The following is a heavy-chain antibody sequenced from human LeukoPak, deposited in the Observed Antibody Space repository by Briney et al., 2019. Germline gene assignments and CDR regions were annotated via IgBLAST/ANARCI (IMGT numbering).Heavy chain of an antibody. CDR3: ARSPRRDGSGPRWFDP. CDR2: IYSSGSP. CDR1: GGSISSSSYY. Sequence: SETLSLTCTVSGGSISSSSYYWGWIRQPPGKGLEWIGSIYSSGSPYYHPSLKSRVTISVGTSKNQFSLKLSSVTAADTAVYYCARSPRRDGSGPRWFDPWGQGTLVTVSS. J-gene: IGHJ5*02. D-gene: IGHD3-10*01. V-gene: IGHV4-39*01.